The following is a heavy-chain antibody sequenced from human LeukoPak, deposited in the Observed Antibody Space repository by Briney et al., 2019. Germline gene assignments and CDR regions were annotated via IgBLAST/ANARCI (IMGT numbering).Heavy chain of an antibody. CDR1: GITLSNYG. J-gene: IGHJ4*02. D-gene: IGHD3-22*01. CDR2: ISGSGGAT. CDR3: AKRGVVIRVILVGFHKEAYYFDS. Sequence: GGTLRLSCAVSGITLSNYGMSWVRQPPGKGLEWVAGISGSGGATNYADSVKGRFTISRDNPKNTLYLQTNSLRVADTAVYFCAKRGVVIRVILVGFHKEAYYFDSWGQGALVTVSS. V-gene: IGHV3-23*01.